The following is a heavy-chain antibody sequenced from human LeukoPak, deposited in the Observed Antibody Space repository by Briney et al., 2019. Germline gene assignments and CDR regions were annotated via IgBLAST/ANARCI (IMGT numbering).Heavy chain of an antibody. CDR2: INHSGST. D-gene: IGHD6-6*01. J-gene: IGHJ6*03. CDR1: GGSFSGYY. Sequence: SETLSLTCAVYGGSFSGYYWSWIRQPPGKRLECVGEINHSGSTNYNPSPKSRVTISVDTSKNQFSLKLSSVTAADTAVYYCARGALHYYYYYMDVWGKGTTVTVSS. V-gene: IGHV4-34*01. CDR3: ARGALHYYYYYMDV.